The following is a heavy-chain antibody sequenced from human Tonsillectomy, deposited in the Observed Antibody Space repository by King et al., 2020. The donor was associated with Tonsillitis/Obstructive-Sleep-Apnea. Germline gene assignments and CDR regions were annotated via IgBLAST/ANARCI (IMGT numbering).Heavy chain of an antibody. CDR3: ARDRSGWPPEYFDY. Sequence: VQLVESGGGVVQPGRSLRLSCAASGFTSRSHTLHWVRQAPGKGLEWVALISFDGRNEYYADSVKGRFTISRGNSKNTLYLQMNILGAEDTAVYYCARDRSGWPPEYFDYWGQGTLVTVSS. D-gene: IGHD6-19*01. J-gene: IGHJ4*02. V-gene: IGHV3-30*01. CDR2: ISFDGRNE. CDR1: GFTSRSHT.